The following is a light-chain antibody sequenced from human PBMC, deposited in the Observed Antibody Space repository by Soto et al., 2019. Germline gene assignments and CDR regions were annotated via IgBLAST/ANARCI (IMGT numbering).Light chain of an antibody. CDR2: GAS. Sequence: EIVLTQSPGTLSLSPGERATLSCRASQSVSNNYLAWYQQKPGQAPRLLIYGASSRATGIPDRFSGSGSGTEFTLTISSLQPEDFATYYCLQHNSYPWTFGQGTKV. J-gene: IGKJ1*01. CDR3: LQHNSYPWT. CDR1: QSVSNNY. V-gene: IGKV3-20*01.